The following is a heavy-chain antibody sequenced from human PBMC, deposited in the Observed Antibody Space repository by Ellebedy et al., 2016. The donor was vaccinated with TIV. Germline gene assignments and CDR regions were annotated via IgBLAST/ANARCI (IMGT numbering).Heavy chain of an antibody. CDR2: ISSDGGRK. D-gene: IGHD2-2*01. CDR3: AKEKRYCSSANCPLGY. V-gene: IGHV3-30*18. Sequence: GESLKISXAASGFTFKSYDTHWVRQVPGKGLEWVAVISSDGGRKHYADSVKGRFTISRDNSKNTLFLQMNSLRPEDAAVFYCAKEKRYCSSANCPLGYWGQGNLVTVSS. J-gene: IGHJ4*02. CDR1: GFTFKSYD.